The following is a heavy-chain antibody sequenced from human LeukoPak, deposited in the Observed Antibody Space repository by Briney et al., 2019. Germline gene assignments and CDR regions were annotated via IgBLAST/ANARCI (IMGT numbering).Heavy chain of an antibody. CDR3: ARHAGRIAVAGRSRDAFDI. D-gene: IGHD6-19*01. CDR2: IYYSGRT. J-gene: IGHJ3*02. V-gene: IGHV4-39*01. CDR1: GGSISSSSYY. Sequence: TSETLSLTCTVSGGSISSSSYYWGWIRQPPGKGLEWIVSIYYSGRTYYNPSLKSRVTISVDTSNNQFSLKLSSVTAADTAVYYCARHAGRIAVAGRSRDAFDIWGQGTMVTVSA.